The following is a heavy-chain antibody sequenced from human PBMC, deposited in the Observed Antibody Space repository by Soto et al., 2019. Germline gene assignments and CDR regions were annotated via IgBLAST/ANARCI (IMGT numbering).Heavy chain of an antibody. V-gene: IGHV4-39*01. J-gene: IGHJ5*02. D-gene: IGHD3-22*01. CDR2: IYNSGST. CDR1: GCSISSTGYY. CDR3: ARGRTTMTVSFSSRGGNWFDT. Sequence: PXETLSLTCSVAGCSISSTGYYWVWIRLPPGKGLEWIGSIYNSGSTYYNPSLKSRVTISVDTSKNLFSLRLSSVTAADTAVYYCARGRTTMTVSFSSRGGNWFDTWGQGTLVTVS.